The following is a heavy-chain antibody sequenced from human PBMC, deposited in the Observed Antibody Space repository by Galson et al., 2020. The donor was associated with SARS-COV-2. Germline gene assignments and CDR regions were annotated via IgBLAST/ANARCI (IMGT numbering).Heavy chain of an antibody. CDR1: GGSISSGGYY. V-gene: IGHV4-31*03. CDR3: ARTRTLTIFGVVEAFDI. D-gene: IGHD3-3*01. CDR2: IYYSGST. J-gene: IGHJ3*02. Sequence: SQTLSLTCTVSGGSISSGGYYWSWIRQHPGKGLEWIGYIYYSGSTYYNPSLKSRVTISVDTSKNQFSLKLSSVTAADTAVYYCARTRTLTIFGVVEAFDIWGQGTMVTVSS.